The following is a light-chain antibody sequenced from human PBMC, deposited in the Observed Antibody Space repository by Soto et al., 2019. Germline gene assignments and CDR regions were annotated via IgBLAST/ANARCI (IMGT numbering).Light chain of an antibody. J-gene: IGKJ2*01. Sequence: DILMTQSPSSLSASVGDRVTITCQASQDISNYLNWYQQKPGKAHKLLIYDASNLETGVPSRFSGSGSGTDFTFTISSLQPDDIATYYCQQYDNLPYTFGQGTKLEIK. V-gene: IGKV1-33*01. CDR2: DAS. CDR1: QDISNY. CDR3: QQYDNLPYT.